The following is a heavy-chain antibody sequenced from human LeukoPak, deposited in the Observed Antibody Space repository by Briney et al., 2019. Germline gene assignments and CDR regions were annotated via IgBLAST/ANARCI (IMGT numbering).Heavy chain of an antibody. D-gene: IGHD4-17*01. J-gene: IGHJ4*02. CDR3: AVPLTDYGDSSPYYFDY. CDR2: ISSSSSYI. CDR1: GFTFSSYS. Sequence: PGGSLRLSCAASGFTFSSYSMNWVRQAPGKGLEWVSSISSSSSYIYYADSVKGRFTISRDNAKNSLYLQMNSLRAEDTAVYYWAVPLTDYGDSSPYYFDYWGQGTLVTVAS. V-gene: IGHV3-21*01.